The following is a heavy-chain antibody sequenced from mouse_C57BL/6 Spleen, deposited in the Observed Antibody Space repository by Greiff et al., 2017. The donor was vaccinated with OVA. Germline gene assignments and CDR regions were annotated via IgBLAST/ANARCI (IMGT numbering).Heavy chain of an antibody. CDR3: ARIHYGSDWYFNV. CDR2: INPNNGGT. J-gene: IGHJ1*03. D-gene: IGHD1-1*01. Sequence: VQLQQSGPELVKPGASVKIPCKASGYTFTDYNMDWVKQSHGKSLEWIGDINPNNGGTIYNQKFKGKATLTVDKSSSTAYMELRSLTSEDTAVYYCARIHYGSDWYFNVWGTGTTVTVSS. V-gene: IGHV1-18*01. CDR1: GYTFTDYN.